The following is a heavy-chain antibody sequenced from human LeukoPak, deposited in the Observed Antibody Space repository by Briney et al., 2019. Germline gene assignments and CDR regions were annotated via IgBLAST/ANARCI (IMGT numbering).Heavy chain of an antibody. CDR1: GYTFTSYG. V-gene: IGHV1-18*01. CDR2: ISASNGNT. J-gene: IGHJ4*02. Sequence: GASVKDSCKASGYTFTSYGISWVRQAPGQGLQWLGWISASNGNTNYAQKFRDRVTMSTDTSTGTAYLDVRSLASDDTAVYYCARDHSNWNYAPDFWGQGTLVIVSS. D-gene: IGHD1-7*01. CDR3: ARDHSNWNYAPDF.